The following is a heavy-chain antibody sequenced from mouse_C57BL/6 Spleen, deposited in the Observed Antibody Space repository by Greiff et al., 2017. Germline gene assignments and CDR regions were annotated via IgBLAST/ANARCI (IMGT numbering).Heavy chain of an antibody. D-gene: IGHD2-5*01. J-gene: IGHJ3*01. Sequence: EVHLVESGGGLVKPGGSLKLSCAASGFTFSDYGMHWVRQAPEKGLEWVAYISSGRSDTYYADTVKGRFTISRDNAKNTLFLQMNSLRSEDTAMYYCAREESSYYSNYGFAYWGQGTLVTVSA. CDR2: ISSGRSDT. CDR3: AREESSYYSNYGFAY. CDR1: GFTFSDYG. V-gene: IGHV5-17*01.